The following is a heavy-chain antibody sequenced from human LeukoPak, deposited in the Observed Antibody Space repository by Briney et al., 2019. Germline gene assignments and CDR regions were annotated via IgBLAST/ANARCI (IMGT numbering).Heavy chain of an antibody. V-gene: IGHV1-69*05. J-gene: IGHJ4*02. D-gene: IGHD3-10*01. CDR2: IIPIFGTA. Sequence: SVKVSCKASGGTFSSYAISWVRQAPGQGLGWMGGIIPIFGTANYAQKLQGRVTMTTDTSTSTAYMELRSLRSDDTAVYYCARVGSVLLWFGEKRYFDYWGQGTLVTVSS. CDR3: ARVGSVLLWFGEKRYFDY. CDR1: GGTFSSYA.